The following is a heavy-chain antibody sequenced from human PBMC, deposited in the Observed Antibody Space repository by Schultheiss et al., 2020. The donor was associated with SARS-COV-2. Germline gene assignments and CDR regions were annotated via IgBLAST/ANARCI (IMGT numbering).Heavy chain of an antibody. Sequence: SQTLSLTCTVSGYSISSGYYWGWIRQPPGKGLEWIGSIYHSGSTYYNPSLKSRVTISVDTSKNQFSLKLSSVTAADTAVYYCAREPIRTYSSSSKDYWGQGTLVTVSS. V-gene: IGHV4-38-2*02. CDR1: GYSISSGYY. CDR2: IYHSGST. CDR3: AREPIRTYSSSSKDY. D-gene: IGHD6-6*01. J-gene: IGHJ4*02.